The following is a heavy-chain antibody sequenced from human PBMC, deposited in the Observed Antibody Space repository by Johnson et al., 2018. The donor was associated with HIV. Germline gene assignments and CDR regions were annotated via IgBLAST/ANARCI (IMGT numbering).Heavy chain of an antibody. CDR1: GLIFSDNY. CDR3: ARDRIAAAGHDAFDI. J-gene: IGHJ3*02. CDR2: ISSSGSTI. V-gene: IGHV3-11*04. Sequence: QVQLVESGGGLVKPGGSLRLSCAASGLIFSDNYMSWIRQAPGKGLEWVSYISSSGSTIYYADSVKGRFTISRDNAKNSLYLQMNSLRAEDTAVYYCARDRIAAAGHDAFDIWGQGTMVTVSS. D-gene: IGHD6-13*01.